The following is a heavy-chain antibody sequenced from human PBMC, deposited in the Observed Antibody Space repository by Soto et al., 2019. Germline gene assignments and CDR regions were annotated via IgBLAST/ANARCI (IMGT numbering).Heavy chain of an antibody. CDR2: INSDGSST. CDR3: ARDLHETSGWGIDY. D-gene: IGHD6-19*01. CDR1: GFTFSSYW. Sequence: GGSLRLSCAASGFTFSSYWMHWVCQAPGKGLVWVSRINSDGSSTSYADSVKGRFTISRDNAKDTLYLQMNSLRAEDTAVYYCARDLHETSGWGIDYWGQGTLVTVSS. J-gene: IGHJ4*02. V-gene: IGHV3-74*01.